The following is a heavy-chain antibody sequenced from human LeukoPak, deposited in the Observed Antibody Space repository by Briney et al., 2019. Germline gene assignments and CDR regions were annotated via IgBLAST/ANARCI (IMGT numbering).Heavy chain of an antibody. Sequence: SATLSLTCAVYGGSFSGYYWSWIRQPPGKGLEWIGEINHSGSTNYNPSLKSRVTISVDTSKNQFSLKLSSVTAADTAVYYCARGRGYVLRFLEWLCYFDYWGQGTLVTVSS. CDR3: ARGRGYVLRFLEWLCYFDY. CDR1: GGSFSGYY. D-gene: IGHD3-3*01. J-gene: IGHJ4*02. V-gene: IGHV4-34*01. CDR2: INHSGST.